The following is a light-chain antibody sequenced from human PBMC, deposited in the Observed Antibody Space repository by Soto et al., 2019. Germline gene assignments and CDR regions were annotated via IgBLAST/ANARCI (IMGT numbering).Light chain of an antibody. CDR1: QSILSW. CDR3: QQYDTYWT. Sequence: DIQMTQSPSTLSASVGDRVTITCRASQSILSWLAWYQNKPGKAPKLLIYDASSLESGVPSRFSGSRSGTEFTLTISSLQPDDIATYYCQQYDTYWTFGQGTKVEI. CDR2: DAS. J-gene: IGKJ1*01. V-gene: IGKV1-5*01.